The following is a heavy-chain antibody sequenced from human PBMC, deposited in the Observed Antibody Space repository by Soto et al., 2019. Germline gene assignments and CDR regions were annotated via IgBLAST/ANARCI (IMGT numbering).Heavy chain of an antibody. CDR1: GGSMTSYY. D-gene: IGHD3-9*01. Sequence: SQTLSLTCTLSGGSMTSYYWSWIRQPPGRGLEWIGFIYYAGSTKYNPSLNSRVTISVDTTDNQFSLKLNSVTAADTAVYYCAREKTPMSPHYFYYGMDVWGQGTTVTVSS. CDR2: IYYAGST. J-gene: IGHJ6*02. V-gene: IGHV4-59*01. CDR3: AREKTPMSPHYFYYGMDV.